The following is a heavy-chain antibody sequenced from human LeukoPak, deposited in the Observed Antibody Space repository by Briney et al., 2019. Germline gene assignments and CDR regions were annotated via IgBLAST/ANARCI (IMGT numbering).Heavy chain of an antibody. CDR2: INPNSGGT. CDR3: ARGLWFGPSPADY. CDR1: GYTFTGYY. D-gene: IGHD3-10*01. Sequence: ASVKVSCKASGYTFTGYYMHWVRQAPGQGLEWMGRINPNSGGTNYAQKFQGRVTMTRDTSTSTAYMELSRLRSDDTAVYYCARGLWFGPSPADYWGQGTLVTVSS. V-gene: IGHV1-2*06. J-gene: IGHJ4*02.